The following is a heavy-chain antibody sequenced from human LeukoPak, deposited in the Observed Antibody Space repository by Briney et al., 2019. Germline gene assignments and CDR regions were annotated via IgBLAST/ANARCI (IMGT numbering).Heavy chain of an antibody. CDR2: IYYSGST. J-gene: IGHJ4*02. Sequence: SETLSLTCTVSGGSISSGGYYWSWIRQHPGKGLEWIGFIYYSGSTYYNPSLKSRLTISVDTSKNQFSLKVNSVTAADTAVYYCARDYGGSYWGQGTLVTVSS. D-gene: IGHD1-26*01. CDR3: ARDYGGSY. CDR1: GGSISSGGYY. V-gene: IGHV4-31*03.